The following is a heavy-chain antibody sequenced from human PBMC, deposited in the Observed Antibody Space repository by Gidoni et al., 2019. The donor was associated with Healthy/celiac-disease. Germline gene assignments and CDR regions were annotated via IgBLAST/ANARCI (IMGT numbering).Heavy chain of an antibody. CDR2: ISGSGGST. D-gene: IGHD3-9*01. J-gene: IGHJ3*02. CDR3: AKDSILTGYYTFPYDAFDI. V-gene: IGHV3-23*01. CDR1: GFPFSSYA. Sequence: EVQLLESGGGLVQPGGSLRLSCAASGFPFSSYAMSWVRQAPGKGLEWVSAISGSGGSTYYADSVKGRFTISRDNSKNTLYLQMNSLRAEDTAVYYCAKDSILTGYYTFPYDAFDIWGQGTMVTVSS.